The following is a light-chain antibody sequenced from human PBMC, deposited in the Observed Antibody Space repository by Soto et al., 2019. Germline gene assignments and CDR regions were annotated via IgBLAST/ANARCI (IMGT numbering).Light chain of an antibody. CDR3: QQSYRTPLT. V-gene: IGKV1-39*01. CDR1: QSISSY. Sequence: DIQMTQSPSSLSASVGDRVTITCRASQSISSYLNWYQQKPGKAPKLLIYAASSLQSGVPSRFSGSGSGTDFTLTIISLQPEDFATYYCQQSYRTPLTFGQGTRLEIK. CDR2: AAS. J-gene: IGKJ5*01.